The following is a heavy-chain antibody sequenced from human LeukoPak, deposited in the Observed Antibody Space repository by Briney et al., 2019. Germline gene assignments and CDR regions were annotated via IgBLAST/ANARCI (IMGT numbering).Heavy chain of an antibody. J-gene: IGHJ4*02. CDR2: TYYRSKWYN. V-gene: IGHV6-1*01. D-gene: IGHD6-19*01. CDR1: GDSVSSNSAA. Sequence: PSQTFSLTCAISGDSVSSNSAAWNWIRQSPSRGLEWLGRTYYRSKWYNDYAVSVKSRITVNPDTSKNQFSLQLNSVTPEDTAVYYCARDRYSSGWYGLDYWGQGTLVTVSS. CDR3: ARDRYSSGWYGLDY.